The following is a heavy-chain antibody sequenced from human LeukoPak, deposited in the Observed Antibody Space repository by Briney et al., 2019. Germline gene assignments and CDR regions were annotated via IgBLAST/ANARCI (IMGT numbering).Heavy chain of an antibody. CDR2: INAGNGNT. D-gene: IGHD6-19*01. Sequence: GASVNVSCKASGYTFTIYAMHWVRQAPGQRLEWMGWINAGNGNTKYSQKFQGRVTITRDTSASTAYMELSSLRSEDTAVYYCARWLDQLADAFDIWGQGTMVTVSS. V-gene: IGHV1-3*01. CDR3: ARWLDQLADAFDI. CDR1: GYTFTIYA. J-gene: IGHJ3*02.